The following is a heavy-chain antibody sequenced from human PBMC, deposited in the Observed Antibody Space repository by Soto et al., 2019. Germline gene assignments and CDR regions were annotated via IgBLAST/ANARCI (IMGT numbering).Heavy chain of an antibody. CDR1: GFTFSAYY. CDR2: INPNSGGT. Sequence: ASVKVSCKASGFTFSAYYIYWVRQAPGQGLEWIGWINPNSGGTNNAQKFQGRVTMTRDTSTSTVYMELSALISDDTAVYFCARSLLDEYSSSWRSSYYGMDVWGQGTTVTVSS. D-gene: IGHD2-2*01. J-gene: IGHJ6*02. V-gene: IGHV1-2*02. CDR3: ARSLLDEYSSSWRSSYYGMDV.